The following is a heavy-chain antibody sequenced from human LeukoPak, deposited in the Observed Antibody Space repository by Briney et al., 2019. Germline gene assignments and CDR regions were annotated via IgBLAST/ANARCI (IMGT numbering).Heavy chain of an antibody. Sequence: SETLSLTCTVSGGSISSRNYYWGWIRQPPGKGLEWIGGVYYTGTTYSNPSLKSRVTISVDTSKNQFSLRLSSVTAADTAVYYCARGGFGELRYYYMDVWGKGTTVTISS. J-gene: IGHJ6*03. V-gene: IGHV4-39*07. CDR2: VYYTGTT. D-gene: IGHD3-10*01. CDR1: GGSISSRNYY. CDR3: ARGGFGELRYYYMDV.